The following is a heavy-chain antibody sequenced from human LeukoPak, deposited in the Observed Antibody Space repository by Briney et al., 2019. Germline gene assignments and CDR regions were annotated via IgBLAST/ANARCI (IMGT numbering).Heavy chain of an antibody. J-gene: IGHJ4*02. Sequence: GGSLRLSCAASGFTFSSYGMHWVRQAPGKGLEWVAFIRYDGSNEYYADSVKGRFTISRDNSKNTLYLQMNSLRPEDTAVYYCAKDGGGFLEWLSKEYYFDYWGQGTLVTVSS. CDR3: AKDGGGFLEWLSKEYYFDY. D-gene: IGHD3-3*01. V-gene: IGHV3-30*02. CDR1: GFTFSSYG. CDR2: IRYDGSNE.